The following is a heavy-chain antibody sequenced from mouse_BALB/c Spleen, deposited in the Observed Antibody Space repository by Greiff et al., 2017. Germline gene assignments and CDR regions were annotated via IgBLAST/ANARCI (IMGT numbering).Heavy chain of an antibody. D-gene: IGHD1-1*01. V-gene: IGHV3-2*02. Sequence: EVQLQQSGPGLVKPSQSLSLTCTVTGYSITSDYAWNWIRQFPGNKLEWMGYISYSGSTSYNPSLKSRISITRDTSKNQFFLQLNSVTTEDTATYYCARRGSYYSEGFAYWGQGTLVTVSA. J-gene: IGHJ3*01. CDR2: ISYSGST. CDR1: GYSITSDYA. CDR3: ARRGSYYSEGFAY.